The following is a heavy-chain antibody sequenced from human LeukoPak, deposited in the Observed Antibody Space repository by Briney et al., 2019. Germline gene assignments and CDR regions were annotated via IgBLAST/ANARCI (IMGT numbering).Heavy chain of an antibody. V-gene: IGHV4-59*11. Sequence: SETLSLTCTVSGGSISSHYWGWIRQPPGKGLEWIGYIYYSGSTNYNPSLKSRVTISVDTSKNQFSLKLSSVTAADTAVYYCARCGYSYANGLYFQHWGQGTLVTVSS. CDR2: IYYSGST. J-gene: IGHJ1*01. CDR1: GGSISSHY. D-gene: IGHD5-18*01. CDR3: ARCGYSYANGLYFQH.